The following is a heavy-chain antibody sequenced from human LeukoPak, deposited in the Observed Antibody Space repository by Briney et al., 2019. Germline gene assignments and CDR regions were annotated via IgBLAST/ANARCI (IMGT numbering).Heavy chain of an antibody. J-gene: IGHJ4*02. CDR1: GFTFSSYG. CDR3: AKVAPRQEYYDSSGYIFDY. V-gene: IGHV3-30*02. Sequence: GGSLRLSCAASGFTFSSYGMHWVRQAPGKGLEGVAFIRYDGSNKYYADSVKGRFTISRDNSKNTLYLQMNSLRAEDTAVYYCAKVAPRQEYYDSSGYIFDYWGQGTLVTVSS. CDR2: IRYDGSNK. D-gene: IGHD3-22*01.